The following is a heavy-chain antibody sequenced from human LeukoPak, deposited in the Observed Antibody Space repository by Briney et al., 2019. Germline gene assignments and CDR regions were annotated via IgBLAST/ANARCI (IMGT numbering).Heavy chain of an antibody. J-gene: IGHJ4*02. D-gene: IGHD1-1*01. Sequence: SETLSLTCSVSGGSTSSYYWSWIRQPPGKGLEWIAYIYYTGSTTHNPSLKSRVTISVATSKKQFSLKLTSVTAADTPIYNWARHRGEYNWRAHFTYWGQGNLVAVSS. CDR3: ARHRGEYNWRAHFTY. CDR2: IYYTGST. V-gene: IGHV4-59*08. CDR1: GGSTSSYY.